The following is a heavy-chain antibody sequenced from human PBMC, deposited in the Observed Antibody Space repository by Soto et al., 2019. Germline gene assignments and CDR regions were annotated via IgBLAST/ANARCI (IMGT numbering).Heavy chain of an antibody. V-gene: IGHV3-74*01. Sequence: EVQLVESGGGLVQPGGSLRLSCAASGFTFSSHWMHWVRQAPGKGLVWVSRINIDGSGTDYTDSVKGRFTISRANAKNRLSVQMSNLRVDDTAVYHCVRGSRDWNGIDYWGQGNLVSVSS. D-gene: IGHD1-1*01. CDR3: VRGSRDWNGIDY. J-gene: IGHJ4*02. CDR2: INIDGSGT. CDR1: GFTFSSHW.